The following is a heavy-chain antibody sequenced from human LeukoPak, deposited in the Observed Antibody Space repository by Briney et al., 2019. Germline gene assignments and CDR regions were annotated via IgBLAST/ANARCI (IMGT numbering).Heavy chain of an antibody. CDR2: ISYDGSNK. D-gene: IGHD3-10*01. V-gene: IGHV3-30*18. J-gene: IGHJ4*02. Sequence: GGSLRLSCAASGVTFSSYGMHWVRQAPGKGLEWVAVISYDGSNKYYADSVKGRFTISRDNFKNTLYLQMNSLRAEDTAVYCCAKDLTIPASGYYYGSGSYHYWGQGTLVTVSS. CDR3: AKDLTIPASGYYYGSGSYHY. CDR1: GVTFSSYG.